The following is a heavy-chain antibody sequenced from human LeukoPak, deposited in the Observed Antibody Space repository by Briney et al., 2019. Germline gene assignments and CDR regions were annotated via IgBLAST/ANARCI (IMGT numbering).Heavy chain of an antibody. CDR1: GFTFSSYA. CDR2: ISYDGSNK. D-gene: IGHD3-16*01. J-gene: IGHJ3*01. CDR3: AKIWGAFDS. V-gene: IGHV3-30-3*02. Sequence: GGSLRLSCAASGFTFSSYAMHWVRQAPGKGLEWVAVISYDGSNKYYADSVKGRFTISRDNSKNTLYLQMNSLRAEDTAVYYVAKIWGAFDSGAKGQWSPSLQ.